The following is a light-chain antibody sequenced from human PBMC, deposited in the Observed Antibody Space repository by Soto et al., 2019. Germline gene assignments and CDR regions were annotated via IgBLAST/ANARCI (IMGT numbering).Light chain of an antibody. CDR2: GAS. CDR3: QQYDSSPIT. J-gene: IGKJ5*01. V-gene: IGKV3-20*01. CDR1: QSVSSSY. Sequence: EIVLTQSPGTLSLSPGERATLSCRASQSVSSSYLAWYQQKPGQAPSLLIYGASRRATGIPDRFSGSGSGTDFTLTISRLEPEDFAVDYCQQYDSSPITFGQGTRLEI.